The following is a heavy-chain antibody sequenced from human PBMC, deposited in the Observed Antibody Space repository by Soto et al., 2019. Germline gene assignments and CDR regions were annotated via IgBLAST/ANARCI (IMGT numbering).Heavy chain of an antibody. Sequence: GGSLRLSCAASGFNLSNYGMHWVRQAPGRGLEWVAFISYDGSNEYYADSVKGRFTISRDNSKNTLYMQMTSLRTEDTAVYYCAKPHCNSTSCYPNYYYYYGMDVWGQGTTVTVSS. D-gene: IGHD2-2*01. V-gene: IGHV3-30*18. J-gene: IGHJ6*02. CDR1: GFNLSNYG. CDR3: AKPHCNSTSCYPNYYYYYGMDV. CDR2: ISYDGSNE.